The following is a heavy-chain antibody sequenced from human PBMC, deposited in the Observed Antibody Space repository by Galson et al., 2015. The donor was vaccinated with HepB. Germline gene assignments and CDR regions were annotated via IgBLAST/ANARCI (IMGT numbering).Heavy chain of an antibody. CDR3: AKAPSGHSSNWLKTYFDY. J-gene: IGHJ4*02. V-gene: IGHV3-23*01. CDR2: ITGGGDNT. CDR1: GLTFSGYA. Sequence: SLRLSCAASGLTFSGYAMSWVRQAPGKGLEWVSAITGGGDNTYYADSVRGRFTFSRDNSKNTLYLQMNNLRAEDTAVYYCAKAPSGHSSNWLKTYFDYWGQGTLVTVSS. D-gene: IGHD6-13*01.